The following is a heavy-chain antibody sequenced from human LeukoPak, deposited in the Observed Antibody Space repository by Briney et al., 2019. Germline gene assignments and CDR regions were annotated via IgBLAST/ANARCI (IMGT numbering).Heavy chain of an antibody. CDR2: IYSGDIT. V-gene: IGHV3-53*04. J-gene: IGHJ4*02. D-gene: IGHD3-10*01. CDR3: AREARYGSGSNDY. Sequence: GGSLRLSCAASGFTFDDYGMSWVRQAPGKGLEWVSVIYSGDITYYADSVKGRFTISRHNSKNTLYLQMNSLRAEDTAVYYCAREARYGSGSNDYWGQGTLVTVSS. CDR1: GFTFDDYG.